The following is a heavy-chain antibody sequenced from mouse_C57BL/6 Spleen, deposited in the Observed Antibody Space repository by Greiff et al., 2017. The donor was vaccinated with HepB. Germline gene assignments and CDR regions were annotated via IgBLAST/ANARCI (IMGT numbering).Heavy chain of an antibody. Sequence: EVKVVESGGGLVKPGGSLKLSCAASGFTFSDYGMHWVRQAPEKGLEWVAYISSGSSTIYYADTVKGRFTISRDNAKNTLFLQMTSLRSEDTAMYYCARHYSKRAYAMDYWGQGTSVTVSS. CDR2: ISSGSSTI. J-gene: IGHJ4*01. CDR3: ARHYSKRAYAMDY. V-gene: IGHV5-17*01. CDR1: GFTFSDYG. D-gene: IGHD2-5*01.